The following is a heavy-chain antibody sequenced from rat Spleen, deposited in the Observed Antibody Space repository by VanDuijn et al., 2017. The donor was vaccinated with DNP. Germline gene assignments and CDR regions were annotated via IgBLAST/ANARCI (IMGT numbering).Heavy chain of an antibody. CDR1: GFSLTSNG. J-gene: IGHJ2*01. D-gene: IGHD4-3*01. V-gene: IGHV2-72*01. CDR3: ARHNSGYFDY. Sequence: VQLQESGPGLVESSQSLSLTCSVSGFSLTSNGVGWVRQPLGKGLVWMGTIWAGGSTNYNSAVQSRLSISRDTSKGQVFLKMNSLQPEDTGTYYCARHNSGYFDYWGQGVMVTVSS. CDR2: IWAGGST.